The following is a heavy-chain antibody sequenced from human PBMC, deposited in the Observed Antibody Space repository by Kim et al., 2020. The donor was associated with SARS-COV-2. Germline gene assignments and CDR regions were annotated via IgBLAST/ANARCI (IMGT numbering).Heavy chain of an antibody. J-gene: IGHJ4*02. CDR2: IYSGGST. V-gene: IGHV3-53*01. Sequence: GGSLRLSCEASGFTVSSNYMSWVRQAPGKGLEWVSVIYSGGSTYYADAVKGRFTISRDNSKNTMYLQMNSRRAEDKTVYYCARATWAWGGYNDYWGQGTLVTLSS. D-gene: IGHD3-16*01. CDR1: GFTVSSNY. CDR3: ARATWAWGGYNDY.